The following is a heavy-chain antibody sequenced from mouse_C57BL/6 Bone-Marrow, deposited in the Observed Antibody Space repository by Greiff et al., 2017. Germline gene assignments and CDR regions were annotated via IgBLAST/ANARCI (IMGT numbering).Heavy chain of an antibody. Sequence: QVQLQQSGAELARPGASVKLSCKASGYTFTSYGISWVKQRTGQGLEWIGEIYPRSGNTDYNAKFKGKATLTADKSSSTAYMALRSLTSEDSAVYFGASLGEGYYFDYWGQGTTLTVSS. D-gene: IGHD4-1*01. CDR2: IYPRSGNT. V-gene: IGHV1-81*01. J-gene: IGHJ2*01. CDR1: GYTFTSYG. CDR3: ASLGEGYYFDY.